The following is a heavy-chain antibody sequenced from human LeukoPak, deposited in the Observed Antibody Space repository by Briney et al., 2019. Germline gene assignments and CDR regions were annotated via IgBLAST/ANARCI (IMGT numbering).Heavy chain of an antibody. D-gene: IGHD4-23*01. J-gene: IGHJ4*02. Sequence: SETLSLTCTVSGGSISSSSYYWGWIRQPPGKGLEWIGSIYHSGSTYYNPSLKSRVTISVDTSKNQFSLKLSSVTAADTAVYYCASDYGGRGFDYWGQGTLVTVSS. CDR3: ASDYGGRGFDY. V-gene: IGHV4-39*07. CDR1: GGSISSSSYY. CDR2: IYHSGST.